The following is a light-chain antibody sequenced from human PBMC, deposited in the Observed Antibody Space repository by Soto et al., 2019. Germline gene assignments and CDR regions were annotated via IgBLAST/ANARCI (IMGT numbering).Light chain of an antibody. V-gene: IGKV3-20*01. CDR3: QQYGSSSWT. CDR1: QSVSSSY. Sequence: EIVLTQSPGTLSLSPGERATLSCRAIQSVSSSYLAWYQQKPGQAPRLLIYGTSSRATAIPDRFSGSGSGTDFTLTISRLEPEDFAVYSCQQYGSSSWTFGQGTK. J-gene: IGKJ1*01. CDR2: GTS.